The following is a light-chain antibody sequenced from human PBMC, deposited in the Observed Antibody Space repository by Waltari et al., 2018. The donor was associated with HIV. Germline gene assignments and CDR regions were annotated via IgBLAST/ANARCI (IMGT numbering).Light chain of an antibody. V-gene: IGLV1-40*01. J-gene: IGLJ3*02. CDR1: SSNIGAGYD. Sequence: QSVLTQPPSVSGAPGQRVTISCTGSSSNIGAGYDVHWYQQLPGTAPKLLIYGNNTRPSGGPDRFSGSKSGTSASLAITGLQAEDEADYYCQSYDSSLSGWVFGGGTKLTVL. CDR3: QSYDSSLSGWV. CDR2: GNN.